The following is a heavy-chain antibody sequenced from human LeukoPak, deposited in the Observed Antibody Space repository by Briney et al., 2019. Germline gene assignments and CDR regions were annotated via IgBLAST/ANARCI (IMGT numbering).Heavy chain of an antibody. V-gene: IGHV3-21*01. CDR2: ISSSSSYI. CDR1: GFTFSGYS. Sequence: GGSLRLSCAASGFTFSGYSMNWVRQAPGKGLEWVSSISSSSSYIYYADSVKGRFTISRDNAKNSLYLQMNSLRAEDTAVYYCARFGFGGVIEIPFDYWGQGTLVTVSS. J-gene: IGHJ4*02. D-gene: IGHD3-16*02. CDR3: ARFGFGGVIEIPFDY.